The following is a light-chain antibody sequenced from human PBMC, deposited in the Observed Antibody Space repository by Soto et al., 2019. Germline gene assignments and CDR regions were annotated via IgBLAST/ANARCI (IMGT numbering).Light chain of an antibody. V-gene: IGKV3-20*01. CDR3: QQYGSSPWT. CDR2: GAS. Sequence: EIVLTQSPGTLSLSPGERATLSCRASQSVSNSYLAWYQQTPGQAPRLLIYGASNRATGIPDRFSGSGSGTDFTLTISRLEPEDFAVYYCQQYGSSPWTFGQGTKVEIK. J-gene: IGKJ1*01. CDR1: QSVSNSY.